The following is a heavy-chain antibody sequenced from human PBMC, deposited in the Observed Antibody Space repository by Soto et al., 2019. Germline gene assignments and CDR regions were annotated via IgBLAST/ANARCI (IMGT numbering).Heavy chain of an antibody. J-gene: IGHJ4*02. CDR3: TTVIPFASSGWYVGN. D-gene: IGHD6-19*01. V-gene: IGHV3-15*07. CDR2: IKSKTDGGTT. CDR1: GSPFSNAW. Sequence: PGGSPTLSCASSGSPFSNAWMNWVRQAPGKGLEWVGRIKSKTDGGTTDYAAPVKGRFTISRDDSKNTLYLQMNSLKTEDTAVYYCTTVIPFASSGWYVGNWGQGTLVTVSS.